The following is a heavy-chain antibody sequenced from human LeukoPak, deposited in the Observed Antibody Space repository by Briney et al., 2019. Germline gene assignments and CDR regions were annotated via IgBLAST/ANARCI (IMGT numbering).Heavy chain of an antibody. Sequence: ASVKVSCKASGLSLTHDGISWVRRAPGQGLVWMGWISFYNGDTLYAQNFQGRLTVTTDTSTSTAYMELTSLTSDDTAVYFCARVTYYYGSGRDDEFEYWGQGTLVTVSS. CDR3: ARVTYYYGSGRDDEFEY. J-gene: IGHJ4*02. D-gene: IGHD3-10*01. CDR2: ISFYNGDT. V-gene: IGHV1-18*01. CDR1: GLSLTHDG.